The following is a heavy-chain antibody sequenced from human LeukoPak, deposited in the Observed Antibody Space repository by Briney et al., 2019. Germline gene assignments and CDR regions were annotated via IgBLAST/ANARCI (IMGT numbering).Heavy chain of an antibody. D-gene: IGHD5/OR15-5a*01. V-gene: IGHV3-23*01. CDR2: ISGSGGRT. CDR3: AKDRSVHAEEDTFDY. Sequence: PGGSLRLSCAASGFTFSGYAMSWVRQAPGRGLEWVSAISGSGGRTYYADSVKGRFTTSRDNSKNTLYLQMNSLRAEDTAVYYCAKDRSVHAEEDTFDYWGQGTLVTVSS. J-gene: IGHJ4*02. CDR1: GFTFSGYA.